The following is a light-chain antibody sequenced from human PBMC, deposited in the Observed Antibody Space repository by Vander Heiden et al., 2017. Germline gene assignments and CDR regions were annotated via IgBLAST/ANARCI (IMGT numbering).Light chain of an antibody. J-gene: IGKJ2*01. V-gene: IGKV1-33*01. CDR2: RAS. Sequence: DIQLTQSPSYLSASVGDRITITCQASQDIGTFLNWYQHKPGKAPKLLISRASDLASGVPSRFLGSGSESYFTLTISSLQPEDIATYYCQQNDNLPPFTFGQGTKLE. CDR3: QQNDNLPPFT. CDR1: QDIGTF.